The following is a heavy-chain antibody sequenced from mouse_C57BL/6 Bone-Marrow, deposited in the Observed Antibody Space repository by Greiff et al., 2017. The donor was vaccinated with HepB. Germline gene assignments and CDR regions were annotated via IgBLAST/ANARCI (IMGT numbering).Heavy chain of an antibody. J-gene: IGHJ2*01. Sequence: QVQLQQSGAELVRPGASVKLSCKASGYTFTDYYINWVKQRPGQGLEWIARIYPGSGNTYYNEKFKGKATLTAEKSSSTAYMQLSSLISEDSAVYFCARETTTVVEYFDYWGQGTTLTVSS. V-gene: IGHV1-76*01. CDR3: ARETTTVVEYFDY. CDR2: IYPGSGNT. CDR1: GYTFTDYY. D-gene: IGHD1-1*01.